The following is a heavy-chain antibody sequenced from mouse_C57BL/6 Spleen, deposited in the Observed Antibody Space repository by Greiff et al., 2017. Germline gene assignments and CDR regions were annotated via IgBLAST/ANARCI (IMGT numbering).Heavy chain of an antibody. J-gene: IGHJ2*01. V-gene: IGHV1-26*01. Sequence: EVQLQQSGPELVKPGASVKISCKASGYTFTDYYMNWVKQSHGKSLEWIGDINPNNGGTSYNQKYKGKATLTVDKSSSTAYMELRSLTSEDSAVYYCARLGYYDYDAYFDYWGQGTTLTVSS. CDR1: GYTFTDYY. D-gene: IGHD2-4*01. CDR2: INPNNGGT. CDR3: ARLGYYDYDAYFDY.